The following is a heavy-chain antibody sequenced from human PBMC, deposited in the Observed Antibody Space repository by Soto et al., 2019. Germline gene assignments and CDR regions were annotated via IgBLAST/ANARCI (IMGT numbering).Heavy chain of an antibody. CDR2: IRSKANSYAT. D-gene: IGHD3-16*01. J-gene: IGHJ6*03. CDR3: TSSYYDYIWGSYTEGKPRRHYYYYYYYMDV. CDR1: GFTFSGSA. Sequence: GGSLRLSCAASGFTFSGSAMHWVRQASGKGLEWVGRIRSKANSYATAYAASVKGRFTISRDDSKNTAYLQMNSLKTEDTAVYYCTSSYYDYIWGSYTEGKPRRHYYYYYYYMDVWGKGTTVTVSS. V-gene: IGHV3-73*01.